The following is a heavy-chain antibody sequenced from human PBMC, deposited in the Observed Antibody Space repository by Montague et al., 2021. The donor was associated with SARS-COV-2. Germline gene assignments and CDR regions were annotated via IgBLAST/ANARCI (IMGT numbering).Heavy chain of an antibody. CDR2: IYFSGGT. D-gene: IGHD3-22*01. J-gene: IGHJ4*02. V-gene: IGHV4-59*08. CDR3: ARHSGYYDRSGYYDY. CDR1: GDSISNYY. Sequence: SETLSLTCTVSGDSISNYYWSWIRQPPGKGLEWIAYIYFSGGTNYNPSLESRVSISVITSRNQLSLRLRSMTAADTAVYYCARHSGYYDRSGYYDYWGQGTLVTVSS.